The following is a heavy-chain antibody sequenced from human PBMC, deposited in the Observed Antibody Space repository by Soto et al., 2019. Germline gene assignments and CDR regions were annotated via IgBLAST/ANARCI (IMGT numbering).Heavy chain of an antibody. Sequence: QVQLVHSEAEVKKPGASVKVSCKASGYTFTAYSMHXVRQXXXPGLEWVGWFNPNSGDTIYGQKFQGRVTLTRDTSIGTAYMELYSLTSDDTAVYYCAREASAVISLDYWGQGTLVTVSS. CDR2: FNPNSGDT. CDR3: AREASAVISLDY. D-gene: IGHD6-19*01. J-gene: IGHJ4*02. CDR1: GYTFTAYS. V-gene: IGHV1-2*02.